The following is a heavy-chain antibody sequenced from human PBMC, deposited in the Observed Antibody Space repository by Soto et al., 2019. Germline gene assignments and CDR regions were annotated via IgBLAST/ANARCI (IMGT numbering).Heavy chain of an antibody. J-gene: IGHJ6*02. D-gene: IGHD2-15*01. CDR3: ARSQGGSSSLDIYYYYYSGMDV. Sequence: QVQLVQSGAEVKKPGSSVKVSCKAPGGTFSSYAISWVRQAPGQGLEWMGGIIPIFGTAKYAQKFQGRVTITADESTSTGYMELSSLRSEDTAVYYCARSQGGSSSLDIYYYYYSGMDVWGQGTTVTVSS. CDR2: IIPIFGTA. CDR1: GGTFSSYA. V-gene: IGHV1-69*01.